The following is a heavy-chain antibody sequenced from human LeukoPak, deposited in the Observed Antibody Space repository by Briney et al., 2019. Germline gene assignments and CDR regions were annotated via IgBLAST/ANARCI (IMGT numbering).Heavy chain of an antibody. J-gene: IGHJ4*02. CDR1: GFTFSSYW. D-gene: IGHD2-21*02. Sequence: TGGSLRLSCAASGFTFSSYWMSWVRRAPGKGLEWVANIKQDGSEKYYVDSVKGRFTISRDNAKNSLYLQMNSLRAEDTAVYYCARIKGVVVTDIGYWGQGTLVTVSS. CDR3: ARIKGVVVTDIGY. V-gene: IGHV3-7*03. CDR2: IKQDGSEK.